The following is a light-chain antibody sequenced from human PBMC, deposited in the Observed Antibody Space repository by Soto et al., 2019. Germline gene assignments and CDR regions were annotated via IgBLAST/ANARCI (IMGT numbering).Light chain of an antibody. CDR3: QQYDNPPIT. Sequence: GDRVTITCQASQDISNYLNWYQHKPWKAPKLLIYDAYNLEKGVPSRFSGSGSGTDFTFPIISLQPEDIAKYYCQQYDNPPITFGQGTRLEIK. CDR1: QDISNY. V-gene: IGKV1-33*01. CDR2: DAY. J-gene: IGKJ5*01.